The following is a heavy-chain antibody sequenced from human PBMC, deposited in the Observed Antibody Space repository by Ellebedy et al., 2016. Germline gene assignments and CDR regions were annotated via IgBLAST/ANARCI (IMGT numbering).Heavy chain of an antibody. Sequence: SETLSLXXAVSGGSISSSNWWSWVRQPPGKGLEWIGEIYHSGSTNYNPSLKSRVTISVDKSKNQFSLKLSSVTAADTAVYYCARDPPYYYDSSGYPDYWGQGTLVTVSS. J-gene: IGHJ4*02. CDR3: ARDPPYYYDSSGYPDY. CDR1: GGSISSSNW. CDR2: IYHSGST. V-gene: IGHV4-4*02. D-gene: IGHD3-22*01.